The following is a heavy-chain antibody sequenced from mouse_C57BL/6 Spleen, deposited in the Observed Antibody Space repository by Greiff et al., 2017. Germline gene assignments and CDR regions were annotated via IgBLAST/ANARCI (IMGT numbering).Heavy chain of an antibody. D-gene: IGHD1-1*01. Sequence: VQLQQSGPELVKPGASVKISCKASGYAFSSSWMNWVKQRPGKGLEWIGRIYPGDGDPNYNGKFKGKATLTADKSSSTAYMQLSSLTSEDSAVYFCATLYYYGSSYDWGQGTTLTVSS. J-gene: IGHJ2*01. CDR2: IYPGDGDP. V-gene: IGHV1-82*01. CDR1: GYAFSSSW. CDR3: ATLYYYGSSYD.